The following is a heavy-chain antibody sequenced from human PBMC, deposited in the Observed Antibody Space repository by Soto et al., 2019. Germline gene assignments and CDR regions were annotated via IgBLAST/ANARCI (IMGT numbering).Heavy chain of an antibody. CDR2: INPDTGDT. J-gene: IGHJ6*02. Sequence: QVQLVQSGAEVKKTGASVKVSCKASGYIFIDYYIHWVRQAPGQGLEWMGWINPDTGDTNYAQKFQGWVTVTRDTSISTAYMEVSRLKSDDTAVYYCARVPYTSSTYFYYGMDVWGRGTTVTVSS. D-gene: IGHD6-6*01. CDR3: ARVPYTSSTYFYYGMDV. CDR1: GYIFIDYY. V-gene: IGHV1-2*04.